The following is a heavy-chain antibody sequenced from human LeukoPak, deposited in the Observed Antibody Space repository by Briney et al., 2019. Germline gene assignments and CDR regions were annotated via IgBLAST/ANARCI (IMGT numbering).Heavy chain of an antibody. CDR1: GFTFSSYA. CDR2: IDGSGEST. J-gene: IGHJ4*02. V-gene: IGHV3-23*01. CDR3: AKAPRYSGYDPYFDY. D-gene: IGHD5-12*01. Sequence: GGSLRLSCAASGFTFSSYAMSWVRQAPGKGLEWVSSIDGSGESTFYADSVKGRFTISRDNSKNTLYLQMDSLRAEDTALYYCAKAPRYSGYDPYFDYWGQGTLVTVSS.